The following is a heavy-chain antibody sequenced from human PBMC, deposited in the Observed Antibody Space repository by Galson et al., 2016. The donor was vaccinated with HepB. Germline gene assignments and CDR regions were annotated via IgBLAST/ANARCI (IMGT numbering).Heavy chain of an antibody. V-gene: IGHV1-18*01. J-gene: IGHJ5*01. Sequence: SVKVSCKASSYTFSYXXYSXXWVRXXPGXXXELXXXIGTXXGXTNYAXXFQGRVAMSMETSTSXAYMXLTSLTSDDXAVYFCELQGGRSYDGFSSGPYVGXFDSWGQGALXTVSS. CDR2: IGTXXGXT. CDR1: SYTFSYXXYS. CDR3: ELQGGRSYDGFSSGPYVGXFDS. D-gene: IGHD3-3*01.